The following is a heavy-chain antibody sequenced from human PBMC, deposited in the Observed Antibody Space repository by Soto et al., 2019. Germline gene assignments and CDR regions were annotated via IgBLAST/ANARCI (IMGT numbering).Heavy chain of an antibody. J-gene: IGHJ5*02. CDR3: ARFRDIVVVPAADNWFDP. CDR2: IYPGDSDT. D-gene: IGHD2-2*01. Sequence: PGESLKISCKGSGYSFTSYWIGWVRQMPGKGLEWMGIIYPGDSDTRYSPSFQGQVTISADKSISTAYLQWSSLKASDTAMYYCARFRDIVVVPAADNWFDPWGQGTLVTVSS. V-gene: IGHV5-51*01. CDR1: GYSFTSYW.